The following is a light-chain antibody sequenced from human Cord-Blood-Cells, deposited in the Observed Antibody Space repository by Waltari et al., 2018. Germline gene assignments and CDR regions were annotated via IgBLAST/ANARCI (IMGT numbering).Light chain of an antibody. J-gene: IGLJ1*01. CDR3: SSYTSSSTYV. V-gene: IGLV2-14*01. CDR1: SIDVGGYNS. CDR2: DVS. Sequence: QSALTLPASVPGTPGQSITISCSGTSIDVGGYNSVSWHQQHPGKAPKLMIYDVSNRPSGVSKRFSGSKSGNTASLTISGLQAEDEADYYCSSYTSSSTYVFGTGTKVTVL.